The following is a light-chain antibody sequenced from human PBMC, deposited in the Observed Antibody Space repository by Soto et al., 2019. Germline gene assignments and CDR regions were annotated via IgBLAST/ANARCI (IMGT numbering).Light chain of an antibody. Sequence: DIQMTQSPSPLSASVGDRVTITCRASQSISSWLAWYQQKPGKAPKLLIYAASSLQSGVPSRFSGSGSGTDFTLTISNLQPEDVATYYCQQANSFLRTFGQGTKVDIK. CDR3: QQANSFLRT. J-gene: IGKJ1*01. CDR1: QSISSW. V-gene: IGKV1-12*01. CDR2: AAS.